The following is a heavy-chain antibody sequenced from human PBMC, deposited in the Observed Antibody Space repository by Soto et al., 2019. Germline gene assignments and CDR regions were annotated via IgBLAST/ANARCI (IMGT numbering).Heavy chain of an antibody. J-gene: IGHJ4*02. D-gene: IGHD1-26*01. CDR3: ARADAVGATGY. Sequence: QVQLQQWGAGLLKPSETLSLTCAVYGGSFSGYYWSWIRQPPGKGLEWIGEINHSGSTNYNPSLKSRVTISVDTSKNQFSLKLSSVTAADTAVYYCARADAVGATGYWGQGTLVTVSS. V-gene: IGHV4-34*01. CDR1: GGSFSGYY. CDR2: INHSGST.